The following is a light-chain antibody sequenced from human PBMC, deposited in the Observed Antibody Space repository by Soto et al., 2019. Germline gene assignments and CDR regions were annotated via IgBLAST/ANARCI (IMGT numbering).Light chain of an antibody. Sequence: EVLLTQAPGTLSLSPVERSTLSFRASQSVTNNYLAWYQQRPGLAPRLLIYGASSRATGIPDRFSGSGSGTVFTLTIGRLEPEDFAVYYCQHYGRSRTFGQGTKVDIK. CDR2: GAS. CDR3: QHYGRSRT. CDR1: QSVTNNY. V-gene: IGKV3-20*01. J-gene: IGKJ1*01.